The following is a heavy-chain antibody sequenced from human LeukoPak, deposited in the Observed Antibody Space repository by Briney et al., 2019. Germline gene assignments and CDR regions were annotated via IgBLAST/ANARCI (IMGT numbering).Heavy chain of an antibody. J-gene: IGHJ4*02. D-gene: IGHD5-18*01. Sequence: GESLKISCKGSGYSFTSYWIGWVRQMPGKGLEWMGIIYPGDSETIYSPSFQGQVTMSADKSIRNAYLQWSSLKASDTAMYYCARGSSGYTYGFDYWGQGTLVTVSS. CDR1: GYSFTSYW. CDR3: ARGSSGYTYGFDY. V-gene: IGHV5-51*01. CDR2: IYPGDSET.